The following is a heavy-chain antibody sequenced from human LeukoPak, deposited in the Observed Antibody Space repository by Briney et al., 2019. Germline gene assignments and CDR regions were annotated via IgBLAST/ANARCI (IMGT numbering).Heavy chain of an antibody. D-gene: IGHD2-15*01. CDR1: GFTFSGYS. CDR2: ISSSSSYI. V-gene: IGHV3-21*01. CDR3: ARDYRSGGSSHFDY. J-gene: IGHJ4*02. Sequence: PGGSLRLSCAASGFTFSGYSMNWVRQAPGKGLEWASSISSSSSYIYYADSVKGRFTISRDNAKNSLYLQMNSLRAEDTAVYYCARDYRSGGSSHFDYWGQGTLVTVSS.